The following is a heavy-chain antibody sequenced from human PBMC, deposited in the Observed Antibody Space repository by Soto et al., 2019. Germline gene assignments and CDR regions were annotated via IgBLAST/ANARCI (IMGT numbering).Heavy chain of an antibody. CDR1: GGAFSSYA. J-gene: IGHJ6*02. D-gene: IGHD3-16*02. CDR2: VSPIFETA. CDR3: TRVVIPGFGSYYGMDV. Sequence: QVQLVQSGAEVKKPGSSVKVSCEASGGAFSSYAISWVRQAPGQGLVWMGGVSPIFETAKYAQKFQGRVTITADKSTGIAYMELSSLRSDDTAVYYCTRVVIPGFGSYYGMDVWGQGTTVTVSS. V-gene: IGHV1-69*06.